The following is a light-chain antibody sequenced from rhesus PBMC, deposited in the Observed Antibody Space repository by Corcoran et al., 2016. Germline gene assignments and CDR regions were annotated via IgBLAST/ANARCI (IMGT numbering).Light chain of an antibody. CDR3: KQESNWPLT. V-gene: IGKV3-35*01. CDR1: QSVSSN. CDR2: DAS. Sequence: EIIMTQSPATLSLSPGERATLSCRTSQSVSSNLAWYQQKPGQAPRLLIYDASKRAPGVPDRFSGSGAGTDCTLTNSSREAEDVGVYYCKQESNWPLTFGGGTKVEIK. J-gene: IGKJ4*01.